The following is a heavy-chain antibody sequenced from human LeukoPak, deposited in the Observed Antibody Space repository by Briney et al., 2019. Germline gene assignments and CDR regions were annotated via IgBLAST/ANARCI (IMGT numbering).Heavy chain of an antibody. V-gene: IGHV4-4*07. CDR1: GGSISSYY. D-gene: IGHD6-13*01. CDR2: IYTSGST. Sequence: SETLSLTCTVSGGSISSYYWSWIRQPAGKGLEWIGRIYTSGSTNYNPSLKSRVTMSVDTSKNQFSLKLSSVTAADTAVYYCARANSSSWYGYYYGMDVWGQGTLVTVSS. J-gene: IGHJ6*02. CDR3: ARANSSSWYGYYYGMDV.